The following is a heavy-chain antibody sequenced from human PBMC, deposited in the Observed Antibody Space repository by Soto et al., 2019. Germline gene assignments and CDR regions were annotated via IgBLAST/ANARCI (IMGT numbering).Heavy chain of an antibody. V-gene: IGHV4-59*01. Sequence: HVQLQESGPGLWKPSETLSLTCTVSVGSLSSYFYIWFRQPPGKGLEWIGSVYYTGTTDYNPSLKSRVTISVYTSKNQFSLNLRSVPAAETVVYYYARDIAAVPRALDYWGRGTLVIVSA. D-gene: IGHD6-13*01. CDR2: VYYTGTT. CDR3: ARDIAAVPRALDY. CDR1: VGSLSSYF. J-gene: IGHJ4*02.